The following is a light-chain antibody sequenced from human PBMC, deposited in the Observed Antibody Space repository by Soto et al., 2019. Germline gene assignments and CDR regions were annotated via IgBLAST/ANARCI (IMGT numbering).Light chain of an antibody. J-gene: IGLJ3*02. CDR1: SSDVGGYNY. V-gene: IGLV2-14*01. CDR2: EVT. CDR3: SSYTSSRTWM. Sequence: QSVLTQPASVSGSPGQSITISCTGASSDVGGYNYVSWYQQYPGKAPKLMIYEVTNRPSGVSDRFSGSRSGNTASLTISGLQAEDEADYYCSSYTSSRTWMFGGGTKVTVL.